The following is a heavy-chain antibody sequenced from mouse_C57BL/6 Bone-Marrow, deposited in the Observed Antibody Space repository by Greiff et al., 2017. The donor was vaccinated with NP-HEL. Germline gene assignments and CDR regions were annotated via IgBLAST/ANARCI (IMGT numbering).Heavy chain of an antibody. V-gene: IGHV14-2*01. CDR3: APLPVLDY. CDR2: IDPEDGET. D-gene: IGHD2-10*01. CDR1: GYNFTDYY. J-gene: IGHJ2*01. Sequence: EVQLQQSGAELVKPGASVKLSCTASGYNFTDYYMHWVKQRPEQGLEWIGRIDPEDGETKYTPKFKGKATLTADTSSNTAYLQLSSLTSEDAAVYYCAPLPVLDYWGQGTTLTVSS.